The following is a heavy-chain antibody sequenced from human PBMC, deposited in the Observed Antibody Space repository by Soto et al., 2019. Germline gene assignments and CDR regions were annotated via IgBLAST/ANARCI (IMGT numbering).Heavy chain of an antibody. J-gene: IGHJ4*02. D-gene: IGHD5-12*01. Sequence: PGGSLRLSCAASGFTFSSYGMHWVRQAPGKGLEWVAVISYDGSNKYYADSVKGRFTISRDNSKNTLYLKMNSLRAEDTAVYYCANANVDIVATSASDSWGQGPLVTVSS. CDR1: GFTFSSYG. CDR3: ANANVDIVATSASDS. CDR2: ISYDGSNK. V-gene: IGHV3-30*18.